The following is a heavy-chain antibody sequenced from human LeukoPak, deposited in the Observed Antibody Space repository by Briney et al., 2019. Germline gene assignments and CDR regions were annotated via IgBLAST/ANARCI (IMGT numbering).Heavy chain of an antibody. CDR2: IYSGGST. CDR3: AREGCSGGSCYYSQ. V-gene: IGHV3-53*01. J-gene: IGHJ4*02. Sequence: GSLRLSCAASGFTVSSNYMSWVRQAPGKGLEWVSVIYSGGSTYYADSVKGRFTISRDNSKNTLYLQMNSLRAEDTAVYYCAREGCSGGSCYYSQWGQGTLVTVSS. D-gene: IGHD2-15*01. CDR1: GFTVSSNY.